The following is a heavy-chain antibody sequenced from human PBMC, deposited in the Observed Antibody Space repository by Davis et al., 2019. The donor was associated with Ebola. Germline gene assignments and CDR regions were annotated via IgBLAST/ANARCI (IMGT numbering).Heavy chain of an antibody. CDR1: GFTFSDYY. CDR2: ISSSGSTI. D-gene: IGHD3-22*01. V-gene: IGHV3-11*04. J-gene: IGHJ4*02. Sequence: GESLKISCAASGFTFSDYYMSWIRQAPGKGLEWVSYISSSGSTIYYADSVKGRFTISRDNAKNSLYLQMNSLRAEDTAVYYCARDPYYYDSSGYPHADYWGQGTLVTVSS. CDR3: ARDPYYYDSSGYPHADY.